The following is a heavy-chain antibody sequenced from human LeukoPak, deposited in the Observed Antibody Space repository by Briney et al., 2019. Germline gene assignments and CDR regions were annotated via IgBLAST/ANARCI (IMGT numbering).Heavy chain of an antibody. CDR1: GFTFSSYS. CDR2: ISSSSSYI. Sequence: GGSLRLSCAASGFTFSSYSMNWVRQAPGKGVEWVSSISSSSSYIYYADSVKGRFTISRDNAKNSLYLQMNSLRAEDTAVYYCARGTQSYYDFWSGYFSEKADYYYYMDVWGKGTTVTVSS. D-gene: IGHD3-3*01. V-gene: IGHV3-21*01. J-gene: IGHJ6*03. CDR3: ARGTQSYYDFWSGYFSEKADYYYYMDV.